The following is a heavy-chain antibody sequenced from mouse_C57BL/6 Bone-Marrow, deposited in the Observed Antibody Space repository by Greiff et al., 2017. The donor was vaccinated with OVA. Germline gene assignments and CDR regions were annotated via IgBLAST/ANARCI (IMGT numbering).Heavy chain of an antibody. J-gene: IGHJ2*01. CDR2: IYPSDSET. Sequence: QVQLKESGAELVRPGSSVKLSCKASGYTFTSYWMDWVKQRPGQGLEWIGNIYPSDSETHYNQKFKDKATLTVDKSSSTAYMQLSSLTSEDSAVYYCARQGSGFDYWGQGTTLTVSS. CDR1: GYTFTSYW. CDR3: ARQGSGFDY. V-gene: IGHV1-61*01.